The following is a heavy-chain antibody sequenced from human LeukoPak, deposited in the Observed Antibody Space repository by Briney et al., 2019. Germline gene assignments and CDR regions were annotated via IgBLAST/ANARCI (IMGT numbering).Heavy chain of an antibody. Sequence: GGALMLSCAASRFTFRSYLRTRVPQARGKGLERVDNIKQDRSESYYVECVKGRYPVSRDKAKNPVSLQINSLRAEDPAGCYCARRVLYYDSSGYGTYYYYMDVWGKGTTVTVSS. D-gene: IGHD3-22*01. CDR2: IKQDRSES. V-gene: IGHV3-7*01. J-gene: IGHJ6*03. CDR3: ARRVLYYDSSGYGTYYYYMDV. CDR1: RFTFRSYL.